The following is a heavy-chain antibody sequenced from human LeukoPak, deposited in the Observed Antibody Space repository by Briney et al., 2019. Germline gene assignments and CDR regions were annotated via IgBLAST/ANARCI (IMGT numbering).Heavy chain of an antibody. CDR1: GFTFSNAW. J-gene: IGHJ4*02. CDR2: IKSKTDGGTT. V-gene: IGHV3-15*01. CDR3: STDVQTANDY. Sequence: GGSLRLSCAASGFTFSNAWMSWVRQGPGKGLEWVGRIKSKTDGGTTDYAAPVKGRFSISRDDSKNTLYLQMSSLKSEDTAVYYCSTDVQTANDYWGQGTLVTVSS.